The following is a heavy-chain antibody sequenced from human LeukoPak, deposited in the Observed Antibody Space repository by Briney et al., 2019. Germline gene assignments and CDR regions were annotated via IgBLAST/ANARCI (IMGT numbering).Heavy chain of an antibody. V-gene: IGHV3-66*02. J-gene: IGHJ6*03. Sequence: GGSLRLSCAASGFTVSSNYMSWVRQAPGKGLGWVSVIYSGGSTYYADSVKGRFTISRDNSKNTLYLQMNSLRAEDTAVYYCASKYYYDSSGYYYYYYMDVWGKGTTVTVSS. D-gene: IGHD3-22*01. CDR3: ASKYYYDSSGYYYYYYMDV. CDR1: GFTVSSNY. CDR2: IYSGGST.